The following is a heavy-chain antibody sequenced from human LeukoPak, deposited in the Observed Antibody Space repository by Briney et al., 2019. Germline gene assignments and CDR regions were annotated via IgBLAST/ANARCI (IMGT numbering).Heavy chain of an antibody. D-gene: IGHD3-16*01. V-gene: IGHV4-59*01. J-gene: IGHJ5*02. CDR1: GGSISSYY. CDR2: IYYSWST. Sequence: SETLSLTCSVSGGSISSYYWSWIRHPPGKGLEWIGYIYYSWSTNYNPSLKSRVNISLDTSKSQFSLKLTSVTAADTAIYYCARAPIPYDRSRTDYRFDPWGQGTLVTVAS. CDR3: ARAPIPYDRSRTDYRFDP.